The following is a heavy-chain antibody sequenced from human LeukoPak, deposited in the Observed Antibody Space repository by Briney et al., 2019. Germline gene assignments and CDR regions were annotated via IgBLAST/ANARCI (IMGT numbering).Heavy chain of an antibody. CDR3: VRDFRSADY. V-gene: IGHV3-74*01. CDR2: ICPDGTVT. CDR1: GFTFSTYC. J-gene: IGHJ4*02. Sequence: GGSLRLSCAASGFTFSTYCMHWVRQAPGKGPMWVSRICPDGTVTNYADSVKARFSISRDNARNTVYLQMNSLRAEDTAVYYCVRDFRSADYWGQGTLVTASS.